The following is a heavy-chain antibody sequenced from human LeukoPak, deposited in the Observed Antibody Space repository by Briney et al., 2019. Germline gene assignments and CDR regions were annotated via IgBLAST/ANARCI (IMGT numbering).Heavy chain of an antibody. V-gene: IGHV1-69*05. J-gene: IGHJ4*02. CDR1: GGTFSSYA. CDR3: ARSTGGFGYSYAIDY. D-gene: IGHD5-18*01. CDR2: IIPIFGTA. Sequence: GASVKVSCKASGGTFSSYAISWVRQAPGQGLEWMGGIIPIFGTANYAQKFQGRVTITTDESTSTAYMELSSLRSEDTAVYYCARSTGGFGYSYAIDYWGQGTLVIVSS.